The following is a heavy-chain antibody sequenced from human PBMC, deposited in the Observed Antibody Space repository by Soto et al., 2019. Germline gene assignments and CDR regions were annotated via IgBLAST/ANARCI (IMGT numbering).Heavy chain of an antibody. V-gene: IGHV1-69*02. CDR3: ASSYGSGYRAFDY. J-gene: IGHJ4*02. D-gene: IGHD3-10*01. Sequence: QVQLVQSGAEVKRPGSSVKVSCKASGDTFTFYSINWVRQAPGLGLEWMGRTNPILSMSNYAQRFQGRVTMTADKSTSTAYMELSSLRSEDTATYYCASSYGSGYRAFDYWGQGALVTVSS. CDR2: TNPILSMS. CDR1: GDTFTFYS.